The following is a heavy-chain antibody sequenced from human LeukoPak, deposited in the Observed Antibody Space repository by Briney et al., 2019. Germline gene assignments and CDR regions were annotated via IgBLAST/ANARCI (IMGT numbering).Heavy chain of an antibody. CDR1: GGSFSGYY. D-gene: IGHD3-10*01. V-gene: IGHV4-34*01. CDR3: ARGGRPPYYYGSGSYSPSRYFDY. CDR2: INHSGST. J-gene: IGHJ4*02. Sequence: SETLSLTCAVYGGSFSGYYWSWIRQPPGKGLEWIGEINHSGSTNYNPSLKSRVTISVDTSKNQFSLKLSSVTAADTAVYYCARGGRPPYYYGSGSYSPSRYFDYWGQGTLVTVSS.